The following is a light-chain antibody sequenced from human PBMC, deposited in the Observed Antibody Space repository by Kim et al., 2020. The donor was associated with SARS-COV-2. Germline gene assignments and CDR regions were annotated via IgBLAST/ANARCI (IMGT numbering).Light chain of an antibody. CDR1: RSNIGSNA. J-gene: IGLJ2*01. CDR2: SND. CDR3: AAWDNSLNGVI. Sequence: GHRVTISCSGSRSNIGSNALNLYQQLPGTAPKLLIYSNDYRPSGVPDRFSGSKSGTSASLAISGLQSEDEADYYCAAWDNSLNGVIFGGGTQLTVL. V-gene: IGLV1-44*01.